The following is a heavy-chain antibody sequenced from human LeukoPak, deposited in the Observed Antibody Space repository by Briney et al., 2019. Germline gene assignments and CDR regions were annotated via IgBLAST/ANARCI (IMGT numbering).Heavy chain of an antibody. CDR3: ARSGPYYYHYMDV. CDR1: GYSITRGYY. D-gene: IGHD3-10*01. J-gene: IGHJ6*03. CDR2: IYHSGST. Sequence: SETLSLTCTVSGYSITRGYYWGWIRQPPGKGLEWIGSIYHSGSTYYNPSLKSRVVISVYTSKNQFSLKLNSVIAADTAVYYCARSGPYYYHYMDVWGKGTTVTVSS. V-gene: IGHV4-38-2*02.